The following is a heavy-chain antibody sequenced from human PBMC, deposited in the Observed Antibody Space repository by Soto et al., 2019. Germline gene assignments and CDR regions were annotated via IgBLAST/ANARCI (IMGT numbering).Heavy chain of an antibody. Sequence: ASVKVSCKTSGDTFTDSSIHWVRQAPGQGLEWMGWINLNSGDINYAEKFRGRVTMTRDTSIITAYMELTRLKSDDTAVYYCARDLGGYDLYGPDTWGQGTLVTVSS. CDR1: GDTFTDSS. CDR2: INLNSGDI. D-gene: IGHD5-12*01. V-gene: IGHV1-2*02. CDR3: ARDLGGYDLYGPDT. J-gene: IGHJ5*02.